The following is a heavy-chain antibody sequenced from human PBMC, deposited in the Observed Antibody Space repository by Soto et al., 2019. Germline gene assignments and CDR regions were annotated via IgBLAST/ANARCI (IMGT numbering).Heavy chain of an antibody. Sequence: ASVKVSCKASGYTFTSYAMNWVRQAPGQGLEWMGWINTNTGNPTYAQGFTGRFVFSLDTSVSTAYLQICSLKAEDTAVYYCAIDFCSWDDSEYAPSGHGTLVTGSA. D-gene: IGHD6-13*01. V-gene: IGHV7-4-1*01. J-gene: IGHJ5*02. CDR1: GYTFTSYA. CDR3: AIDFCSWDDSEYAP. CDR2: INTNTGNP.